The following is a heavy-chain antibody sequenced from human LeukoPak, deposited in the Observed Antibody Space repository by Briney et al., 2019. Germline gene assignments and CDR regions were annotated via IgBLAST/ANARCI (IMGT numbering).Heavy chain of an antibody. J-gene: IGHJ4*02. Sequence: SETLSLTCTVSGGSINSSSYYWGWIRQPPGKGLQWIASFYYTGSTYYNPSLNSRTTISVDTSKTRFSLKLTSLTAADTAVFYCARLPQRSDVLTSYANSFDYWGQGTLVTVSS. D-gene: IGHD3-9*01. CDR3: ARLPQRSDVLTSYANSFDY. CDR2: FYYTGST. V-gene: IGHV4-39*01. CDR1: GGSINSSSYY.